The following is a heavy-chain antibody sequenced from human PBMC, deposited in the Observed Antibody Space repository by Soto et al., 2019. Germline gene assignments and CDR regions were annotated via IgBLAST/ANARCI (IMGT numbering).Heavy chain of an antibody. J-gene: IGHJ4*02. D-gene: IGHD6-19*01. CDR3: ARGGWSNDY. Sequence: SETLSLTCTVSGGSINNNYWSWIRQPPGKGLEWIGYVYYTGSTNYNPSLESRVTISVDTSKNQFSLKLTSVTAADTAVYYCARGGWSNDYWGQGTLVTVSS. CDR1: GGSINNNY. V-gene: IGHV4-59*01. CDR2: VYYTGST.